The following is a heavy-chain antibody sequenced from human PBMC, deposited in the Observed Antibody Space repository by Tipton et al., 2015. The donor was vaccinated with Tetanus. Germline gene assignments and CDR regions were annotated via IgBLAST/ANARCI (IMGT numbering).Heavy chain of an antibody. V-gene: IGHV5-51*01. J-gene: IGHJ4*02. Sequence: QLVQSGAEEKKPGESLKISCQISGYTFTNNWIGWVRQRPGEGLEWMGSFYPDDFDTRYSPAFQGQVTMSADRSSNTAYLQWSTLKASDSAIYYCARLAWNSRGYLGFYFDFWGQGTLVLVSS. D-gene: IGHD3-22*01. CDR1: GYTFTNNW. CDR2: FYPDDFDT. CDR3: ARLAWNSRGYLGFYFDF.